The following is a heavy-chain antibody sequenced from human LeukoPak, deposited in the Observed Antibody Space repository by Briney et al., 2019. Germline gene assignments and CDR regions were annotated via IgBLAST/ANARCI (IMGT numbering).Heavy chain of an antibody. Sequence: QPGGSLRLSCTASGFTFDSYAMSWVRQAPGKGLEWVSVISGSGGSTYYADSVQGRFTISRDSSKNTLYLQINSLRAEDTAVYYCAKSIWSGYSSFDYWGQGTLVTVSS. V-gene: IGHV3-23*01. D-gene: IGHD3-3*01. CDR3: AKSIWSGYSSFDY. CDR2: ISGSGGST. J-gene: IGHJ4*02. CDR1: GFTFDSYA.